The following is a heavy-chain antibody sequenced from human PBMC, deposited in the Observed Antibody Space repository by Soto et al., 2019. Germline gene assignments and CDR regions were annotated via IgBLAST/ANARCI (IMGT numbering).Heavy chain of an antibody. CDR3: AREITVFGVAAAGGWFDP. CDR2: IYYSGST. Sequence: PSETLSLTCTVSGGSISSYYWSRIRQPPGKGLEWIGYIYYSGSTNYNPSLKSRVTISVDTSKNQFSLKLSSVTAADTAVYYCAREITVFGVAAAGGWFDPWGQGTLVTVSS. V-gene: IGHV4-59*01. J-gene: IGHJ5*02. D-gene: IGHD3-3*01. CDR1: GGSISSYY.